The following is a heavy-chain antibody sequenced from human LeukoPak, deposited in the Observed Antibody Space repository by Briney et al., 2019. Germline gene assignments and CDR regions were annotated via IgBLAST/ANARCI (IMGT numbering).Heavy chain of an antibody. CDR3: ARAFIAAGPYYFDY. V-gene: IGHV1-18*01. J-gene: IGHJ4*02. Sequence: ASVKVSCKGYGYTFTNYGISWVRQAPGQGLEWMGWISAYNYNTNYAQKVQGRVTMTTDTSTSTAYMELRSLRSDDTAVYYCARAFIAAGPYYFDYWGQGTLVTVSS. CDR1: GYTFTNYG. D-gene: IGHD6-13*01. CDR2: ISAYNYNT.